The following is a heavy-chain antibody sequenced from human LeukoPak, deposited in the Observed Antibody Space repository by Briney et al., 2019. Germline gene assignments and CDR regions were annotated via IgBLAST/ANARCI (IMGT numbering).Heavy chain of an antibody. J-gene: IGHJ4*02. CDR3: ARDLGLNYYDSSGYRQMVGGRFDY. D-gene: IGHD3-22*01. V-gene: IGHV1-69*05. CDR2: VIPIFGTA. CDR1: GGTFSSYA. Sequence: SVKVSCKASGGTFSSYAITWVRQAPGQGLEWMGGVIPIFGTANYAQKFQGRVTITTDESTSTAYMELSSLRSEDTAVYYCARDLGLNYYDSSGYRQMVGGRFDYWGQGTLVTVSS.